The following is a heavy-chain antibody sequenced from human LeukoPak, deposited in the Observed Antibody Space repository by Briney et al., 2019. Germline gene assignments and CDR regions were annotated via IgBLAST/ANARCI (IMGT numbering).Heavy chain of an antibody. J-gene: IGHJ5*02. CDR3: ARLQVHCGGDCYTRWFDP. V-gene: IGHV4-59*08. CDR2: IYYSGST. Sequence: SETLSLTCTVSGGSISSYYWSWIRQPPGKGLEWIGYIYYSGSTNYSPSLKSRVTISLDRSKNQFSLKLRSVTAADTAVYYCARLQVHCGGDCYTRWFDPWGQGTLVTVSS. D-gene: IGHD2-21*02. CDR1: GGSISSYY.